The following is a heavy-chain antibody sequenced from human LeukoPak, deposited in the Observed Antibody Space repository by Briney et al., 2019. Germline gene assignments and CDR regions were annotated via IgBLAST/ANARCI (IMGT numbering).Heavy chain of an antibody. Sequence: GGSLRLSCAASGFTFSSYGMHWVRQAPGKGLEWVAFIRYDGSNKYYADSVKGRFTISRDNSKNTLYLQMNSLRAEDTAVYYCAKENDDYSYYFDYWGRGTLVTVSS. J-gene: IGHJ4*02. CDR2: IRYDGSNK. CDR1: GFTFSSYG. V-gene: IGHV3-30*02. D-gene: IGHD4-11*01. CDR3: AKENDDYSYYFDY.